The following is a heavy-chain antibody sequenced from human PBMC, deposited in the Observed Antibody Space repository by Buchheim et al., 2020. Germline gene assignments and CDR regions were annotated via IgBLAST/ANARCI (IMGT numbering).Heavy chain of an antibody. Sequence: QVQLQQWGAGLLKPSETLSLTCAVYGGSFSGYYWSWIRQPPGKGLEWIGEINHSGSTNYNPSLKSRVTKSVDTPKNQFSLKLSSVTAADTAVYYCAGGRGSRYYYYYYMDVWGKGTT. CDR3: AGGRGSRYYYYYYMDV. V-gene: IGHV4-34*01. CDR1: GGSFSGYY. CDR2: INHSGST. D-gene: IGHD2-15*01. J-gene: IGHJ6*03.